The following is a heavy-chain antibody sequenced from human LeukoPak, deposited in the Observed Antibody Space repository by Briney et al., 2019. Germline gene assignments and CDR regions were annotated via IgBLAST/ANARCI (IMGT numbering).Heavy chain of an antibody. V-gene: IGHV1-2*02. Sequence: ASVKVSCKASGYTFTGYYMHWVRQAPGQGLEWMGWINPNSGGTNYAQKFQGRVTMTRDTSISTAYMELSRLRSDDTAAYYCARDRSARCSGGSCYQDYWGQGTLVTVSS. D-gene: IGHD2-15*01. CDR2: INPNSGGT. CDR3: ARDRSARCSGGSCYQDY. CDR1: GYTFTGYY. J-gene: IGHJ4*02.